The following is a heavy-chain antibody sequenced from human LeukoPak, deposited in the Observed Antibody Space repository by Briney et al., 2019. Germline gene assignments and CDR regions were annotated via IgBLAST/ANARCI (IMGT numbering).Heavy chain of an antibody. CDR3: AREACSGGSCYPDY. V-gene: IGHV4-34*01. Sequence: PSETLSLTCAVYGGSFSGYYWSWIRQPPGKGLEWIGEINHSGSTNYNPSLKSRVTISVDTSKNQFSLKLSSVTAADTAVYYCAREACSGGSCYPDYWGQGTLVTVSS. CDR1: GGSFSGYY. D-gene: IGHD2-15*01. CDR2: INHSGST. J-gene: IGHJ4*02.